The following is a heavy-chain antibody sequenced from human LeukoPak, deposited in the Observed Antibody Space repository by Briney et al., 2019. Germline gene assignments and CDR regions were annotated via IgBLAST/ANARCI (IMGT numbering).Heavy chain of an antibody. CDR3: VRSSYDSSLRFDDY. D-gene: IGHD3-22*01. CDR1: GYTFTAYY. Sequence: GASLRVSCKASGYTFTAYYLHWVRQAPGQGLEWMGWLNPYSGDTNYAQNFQGRVTMTRDTAIDTAYMELSRLRSDDTAVFYCVRSSYDSSLRFDDYWGQGTLVTVSS. CDR2: LNPYSGDT. V-gene: IGHV1-2*02. J-gene: IGHJ4*02.